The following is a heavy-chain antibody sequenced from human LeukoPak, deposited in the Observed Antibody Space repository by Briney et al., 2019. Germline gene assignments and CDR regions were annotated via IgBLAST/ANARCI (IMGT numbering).Heavy chain of an antibody. CDR3: AREYSGDYFHF. J-gene: IGHJ4*02. D-gene: IGHD4-17*01. CDR1: GGSISSYY. V-gene: IGHV4-59*01. Sequence: SETLSLTCTVSGGSISSYYWNWIRQPPGKGLEWIGYIYHGGSTNYNPSFKSRVTISVDTSKNQFSLKLSSVTAAGTAVYYCAREYSGDYFHFWGQGTLVTVSS. CDR2: IYHGGST.